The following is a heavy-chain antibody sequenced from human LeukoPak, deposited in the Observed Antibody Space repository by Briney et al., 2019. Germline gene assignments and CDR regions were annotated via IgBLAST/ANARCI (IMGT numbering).Heavy chain of an antibody. CDR1: GGSISSGSYY. CDR2: IYTSGST. Sequence: PSQTLSLTCTVSGGSISSGSYYWSWIRQPAGKGLEWIGRIYTSGSTNYNPSLKSRVTISADTSKNQFSLRLSSVTAADTAVYYCAREAYGSGSYYNDYWGQGTLVTVSS. J-gene: IGHJ4*02. D-gene: IGHD3-10*01. V-gene: IGHV4-61*02. CDR3: AREAYGSGSYYNDY.